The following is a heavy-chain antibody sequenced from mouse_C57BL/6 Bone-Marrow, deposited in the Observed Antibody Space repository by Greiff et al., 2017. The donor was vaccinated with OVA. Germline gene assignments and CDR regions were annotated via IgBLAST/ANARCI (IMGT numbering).Heavy chain of an antibody. CDR2: IDPANGTT. V-gene: IGHV14-3*01. D-gene: IGHD4-1*01. Sequence: EVQLQQSVAELVRPGASVKLSCTASGFNIKNSYMHWVQQRPEQGLEWIGRIDPANGTTKYAPKFHGMGTITADTTANTAYLQHSSLTAEDTANYYGARGVGRGRVGWLAYWGQGTLVTVSA. CDR3: ARGVGRGRVGWLAY. CDR1: GFNIKNSY. J-gene: IGHJ3*01.